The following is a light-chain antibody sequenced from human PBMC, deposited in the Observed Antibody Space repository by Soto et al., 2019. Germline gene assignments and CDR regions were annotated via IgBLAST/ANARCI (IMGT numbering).Light chain of an antibody. Sequence: EIVLTQSPDTLSLSPGERATLSCRASQSVSSKYLAWYQQKPGQAPKLLMYGASNRATGIPDRFSGSGSGTAFTLTITRLEPEDFAVYYCKQYGSSPPWTFGQGTNVEIK. CDR1: QSVSSKY. CDR2: GAS. J-gene: IGKJ1*01. V-gene: IGKV3-20*01. CDR3: KQYGSSPPWT.